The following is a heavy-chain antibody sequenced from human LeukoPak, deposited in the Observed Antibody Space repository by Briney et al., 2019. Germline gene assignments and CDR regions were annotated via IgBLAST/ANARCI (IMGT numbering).Heavy chain of an antibody. CDR1: GGTFSSYA. CDR2: IIPIFGTA. D-gene: IGHD3-3*01. J-gene: IGHJ6*02. CDR3: ASEEYYDFWSGYYPLVYGMDV. V-gene: IGHV1-69*13. Sequence: SVKVSCKASGGTFSSYAISWVRQAPGQGLEWMGGIIPIFGTANYAQKFQGRVTITADESTSTAYMELSSLRSEDTAVYYCASEEYYDFWSGYYPLVYGMDVWGQGTTVTVSS.